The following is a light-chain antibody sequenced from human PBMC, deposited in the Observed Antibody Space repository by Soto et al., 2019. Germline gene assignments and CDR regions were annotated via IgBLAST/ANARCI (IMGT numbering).Light chain of an antibody. Sequence: EIVLTQSPGTLSLSPGEGATLSCRASQSVSSSYLAWYQQKPGQAPRLLIYDASSRATGIPDRFSGSGFGTDFTLTISRLEPEDFAVYYCQQYGSSPPITFGPGTKVDIK. J-gene: IGKJ3*01. CDR3: QQYGSSPPIT. V-gene: IGKV3-20*01. CDR2: DAS. CDR1: QSVSSSY.